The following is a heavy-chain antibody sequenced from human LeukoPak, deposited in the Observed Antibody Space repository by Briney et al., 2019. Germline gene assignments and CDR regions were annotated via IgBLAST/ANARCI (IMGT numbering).Heavy chain of an antibody. CDR1: GGSISSGGYY. J-gene: IGHJ3*02. CDR3: ARGLADIVVVPAAVKSSTPDSVDAFDI. Sequence: PSETLSLTCTVSGGSISSGGYYWSWIRQHPGKGLEWIGYIYYSGSTYYNPSLKSRVTISVDTSKNQFSLKLSSVTAADTAVYYCARGLADIVVVPAAVKSSTPDSVDAFDIWGQGTMVTVSS. V-gene: IGHV4-31*03. D-gene: IGHD2-2*01. CDR2: IYYSGST.